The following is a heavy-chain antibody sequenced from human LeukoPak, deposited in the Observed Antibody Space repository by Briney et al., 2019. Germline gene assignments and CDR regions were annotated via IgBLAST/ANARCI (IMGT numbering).Heavy chain of an antibody. CDR2: INTNTGNP. CDR3: ARAPHSSWPLPTYYFDY. CDR1: GYTFTGYY. Sequence: ASVKVSCKASGYTFTGYYVHWVRQAPGQGLEWMGWINTNTGNPTYAQGFTGRFVFSLDTSVSTAYLQISSLKAEDTAVYYCARAPHSSWPLPTYYFDYWGQGTLVTVSS. J-gene: IGHJ4*02. D-gene: IGHD6-13*01. V-gene: IGHV7-4-1*02.